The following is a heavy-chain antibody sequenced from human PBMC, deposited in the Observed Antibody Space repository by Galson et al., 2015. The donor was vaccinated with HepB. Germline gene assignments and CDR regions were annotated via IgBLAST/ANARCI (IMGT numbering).Heavy chain of an antibody. CDR1: GGSFSNYA. D-gene: IGHD3-10*01. Sequence: SVKVSCKASGGSFSNYAVSWVRQAPGQGLEWMGGFIPILNSTHYAQNFQGRLTITADESTSTIYMDLRNLRSEDTAVFYCARDGLSGRYFGNGMDVWGQGTTVTVSS. CDR2: FIPILNST. CDR3: ARDGLSGRYFGNGMDV. J-gene: IGHJ6*02. V-gene: IGHV1-69*13.